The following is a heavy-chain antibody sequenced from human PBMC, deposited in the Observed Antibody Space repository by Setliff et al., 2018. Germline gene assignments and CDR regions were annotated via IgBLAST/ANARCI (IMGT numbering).Heavy chain of an antibody. D-gene: IGHD3-10*01. CDR3: ARVGSQGGYYFDS. J-gene: IGHJ4*02. CDR2: IYAGDSDT. V-gene: IGHV5-51*01. Sequence: PGESLKISCKGSGYTFSNYWVGWVRQMPGKGLEWMGVIYAGDSDTRYSPSFQGQVTFSADKSISTAYLQWRSLKASDTAMYYCARVGSQGGYYFDSWGQGTLVTVSS. CDR1: GYTFSNYW.